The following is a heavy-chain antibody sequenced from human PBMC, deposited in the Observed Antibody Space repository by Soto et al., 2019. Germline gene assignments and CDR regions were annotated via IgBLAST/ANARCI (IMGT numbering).Heavy chain of an antibody. V-gene: IGHV4-30-4*01. D-gene: IGHD1-26*01. Sequence: QVRLQESGPGLVKPSQTLSLTCTVSSGSISSPDYYWSWIRQPPGKGLEWIGYIYYTGNTYYNPSLKSRVIMSVDTSTDQFSLKVTSVTAADPAVYFCASGGSSNWFDPWGQGTLVTVSS. CDR2: IYYTGNT. J-gene: IGHJ5*02. CDR1: SGSISSPDYY. CDR3: ASGGSSNWFDP.